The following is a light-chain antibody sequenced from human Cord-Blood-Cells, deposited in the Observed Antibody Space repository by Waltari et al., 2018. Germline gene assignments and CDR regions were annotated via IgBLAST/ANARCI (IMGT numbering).Light chain of an antibody. CDR1: QSISSY. Sequence: IQMTQATLSPYASVGDGITITCRASQSISSYLNWYQQKPGKAPTLLIYAASSVQSGVPSRCSGSGSGTDFTLTTSSLQPEDFATYYCQQSYSTPLTFGGGTKVEIK. J-gene: IGKJ4*01. V-gene: IGKV1-39*01. CDR2: AAS. CDR3: QQSYSTPLT.